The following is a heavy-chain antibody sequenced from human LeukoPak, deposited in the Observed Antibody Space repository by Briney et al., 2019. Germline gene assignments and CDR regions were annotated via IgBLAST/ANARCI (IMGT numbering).Heavy chain of an antibody. CDR3: ASSRGSSGYYNWFDP. CDR1: GYSISSGYY. V-gene: IGHV4-38-2*01. CDR2: IHHSGST. D-gene: IGHD3-22*01. Sequence: PSETLSLTCAVSGYSISSGYYWGWIRQPPGKGLEWIGSIHHSGSTYYNPSLKSRVTISVDTSKNQFSLKLSSVTAADTAVYYCASSRGSSGYYNWFDPWGQGTLVTVSS. J-gene: IGHJ5*02.